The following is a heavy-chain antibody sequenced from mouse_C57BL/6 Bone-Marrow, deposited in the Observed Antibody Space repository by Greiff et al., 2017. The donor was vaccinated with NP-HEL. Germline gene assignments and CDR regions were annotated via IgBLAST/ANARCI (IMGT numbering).Heavy chain of an antibody. CDR1: GYTFTEYT. CDR2: FYPGSGSI. Sequence: QVHVKQSGAELVKPGASVKLSCKASGYTFTEYTIHWVKQRSGQGLEWIGWFYPGSGSIKYNEKFKDKATLTADKSSSTVYMELSRLTSEDSAVYFCARHETHYYGSSNYAMDYWGQGTSVTVSS. V-gene: IGHV1-62-2*01. J-gene: IGHJ4*01. D-gene: IGHD1-1*01. CDR3: ARHETHYYGSSNYAMDY.